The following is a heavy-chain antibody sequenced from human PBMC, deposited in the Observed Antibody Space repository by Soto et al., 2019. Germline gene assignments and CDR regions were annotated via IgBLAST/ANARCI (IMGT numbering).Heavy chain of an antibody. V-gene: IGHV1-58*01. D-gene: IGHD4-17*01. J-gene: IGHJ4*02. Sequence: SVKVSCKASGFTFTSSAVQWVRQARGQRLEWIGWIVVGSGNTNYAQKFQERVTITRDMSTSTAYMELSSLRSEDTAVYYCAADDRHYGDYLAYWGQGTLVTVS. CDR1: GFTFTSSA. CDR2: IVVGSGNT. CDR3: AADDRHYGDYLAY.